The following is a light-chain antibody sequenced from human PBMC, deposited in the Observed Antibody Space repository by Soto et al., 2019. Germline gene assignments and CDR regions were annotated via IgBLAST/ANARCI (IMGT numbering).Light chain of an antibody. CDR3: LLSYSGVSNWV. CDR2: DTS. V-gene: IGLV7-46*01. J-gene: IGLJ3*02. Sequence: QAVVTQAPSVTVSPGGTVTLTCGSRTGAVTGGHYPYWFQQQPGQAPRTLIYDTSNKHSWTPARFSGSLLGGKAALTLSGAQPEDEAAYYCLLSYSGVSNWVFGGGTKLTVL. CDR1: TGAVTGGHY.